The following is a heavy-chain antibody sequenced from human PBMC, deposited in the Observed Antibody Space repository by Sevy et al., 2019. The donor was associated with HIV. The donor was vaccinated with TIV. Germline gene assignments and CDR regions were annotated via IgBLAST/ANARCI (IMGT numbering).Heavy chain of an antibody. D-gene: IGHD4-4*01. CDR3: ARDGDYRAYYYYGMDV. CDR2: ISAYNGNR. V-gene: IGHV1-18*01. J-gene: IGHJ6*02. Sequence: ASVKVSCKASGYTFTSYGISWVRQAPGQGLEWMGWISAYNGNRNYAQKLQGRVTMTTDTSTSTAYMELRSLRSDDTAVYYCARDGDYRAYYYYGMDVWGQGTTVTVSS. CDR1: GYTFTSYG.